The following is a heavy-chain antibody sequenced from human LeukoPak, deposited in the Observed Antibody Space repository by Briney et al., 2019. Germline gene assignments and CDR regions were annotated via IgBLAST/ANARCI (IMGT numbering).Heavy chain of an antibody. J-gene: IGHJ3*02. V-gene: IGHV4-38-2*02. Sequence: SETLSLTCTVSGYSISSGYYWGWIRQPPGKGLEWIGSIYHSGSTYYNPSLKSRVTISVDTSKNQFALRLTSVTAADTAVYFCARDLYFYDNGAEREFDAFDIWGQGTMVTVSS. CDR3: ARDLYFYDNGAEREFDAFDI. CDR1: GYSISSGYY. CDR2: IYHSGST. D-gene: IGHD3-22*01.